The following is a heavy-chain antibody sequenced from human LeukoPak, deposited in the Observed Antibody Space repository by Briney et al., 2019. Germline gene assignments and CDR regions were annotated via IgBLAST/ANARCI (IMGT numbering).Heavy chain of an antibody. D-gene: IGHD3-10*01. CDR2: IYYSGST. CDR3: ARVLYGSGSV. CDR1: GGSIRSSYYY. Sequence: SETLSLTCTVSGGSIRSSYYYWGWIRQPPGKGLEWIGYIYYSGSTYYNPSLKSRVTISVDTSKNQFSLKLSSVTAADTAVYYCARVLYGSGSVWGQGTLVTVSS. V-gene: IGHV4-31*03. J-gene: IGHJ4*02.